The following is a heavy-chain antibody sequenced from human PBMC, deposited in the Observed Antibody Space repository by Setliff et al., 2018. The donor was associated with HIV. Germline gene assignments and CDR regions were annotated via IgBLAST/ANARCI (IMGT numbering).Heavy chain of an antibody. Sequence: ETLSLSCAASGFTLSSYWMHWVRQAPGKGLVYVSHINGDGSTTTYADSVKGRFTISRDNAKNTLYLQMNSLRAEDTAVYYCTRDYRNLGFDLWGRGSLVTVSS. CDR2: INGDGSTT. J-gene: IGHJ2*01. V-gene: IGHV3-74*01. D-gene: IGHD4-4*01. CDR1: GFTLSSYW. CDR3: TRDYRNLGFDL.